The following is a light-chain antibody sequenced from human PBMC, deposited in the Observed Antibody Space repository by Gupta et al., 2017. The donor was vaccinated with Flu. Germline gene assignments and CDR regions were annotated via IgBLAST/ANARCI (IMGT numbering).Light chain of an antibody. CDR2: EVN. CDR1: SSDVGDYNY. J-gene: IGLJ3*02. Sequence: STTISCTGTSSDVGDYNYVSYYQQPPRTPTNLMFYEVNQRPARAPDRFAAYKSGNTASTTASGHQAEDEADYYCPSYAGSNNWVFGGGTKLTVL. V-gene: IGLV2-8*01. CDR3: PSYAGSNNWV.